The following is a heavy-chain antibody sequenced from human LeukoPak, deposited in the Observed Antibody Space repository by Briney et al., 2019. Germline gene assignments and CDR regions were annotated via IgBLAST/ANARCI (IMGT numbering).Heavy chain of an antibody. CDR3: ARDPPSSYDLLTGYDNRRGH. Sequence: ASVKVSCKASGYPFTLYAMNWVRQAPGQGLEWMGWINTNTGNPTYAQGFTGRFVFSLDTSVSTAYLQISILKTEDTAVYYCARDPPSSYDLLTGYDNRRGHWGQGTLVAVSS. V-gene: IGHV7-4-1*02. CDR2: INTNTGNP. J-gene: IGHJ4*02. CDR1: GYPFTLYA. D-gene: IGHD3-9*01.